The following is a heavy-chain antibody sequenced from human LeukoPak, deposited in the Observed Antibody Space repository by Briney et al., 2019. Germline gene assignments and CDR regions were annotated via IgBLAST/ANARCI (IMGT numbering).Heavy chain of an antibody. CDR2: INPSGGST. J-gene: IGHJ4*02. Sequence: ASVKVSCKASGYTFTSYYMHWVRQAPGQGLEWMGIINPSGGSTSYAQKFQGRVTMTRDMSASTVYMELSSLRSEDTAVYYCARVAWESGWLDYWGQGTLVTVSS. V-gene: IGHV1-46*01. CDR1: GYTFTSYY. CDR3: ARVAWESGWLDY. D-gene: IGHD6-19*01.